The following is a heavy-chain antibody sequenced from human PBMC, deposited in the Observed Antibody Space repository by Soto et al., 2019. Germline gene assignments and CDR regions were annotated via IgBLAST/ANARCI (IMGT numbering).Heavy chain of an antibody. CDR2: TIPIIGTT. V-gene: IGHV1-69*01. J-gene: IGHJ4*02. CDR3: AAGDSSDTGDH. D-gene: IGHD6-19*01. Sequence: QVQLVQSGAEVKKPGSSVKVSCKASGDTLSTHGISWVRQAPGQGLEWMGGTIPIIGTTDYAAKFQGRVTITADESTPTSYMELSSLRPDDTAVYYCAAGDSSDTGDHWGQGTLVAVSS. CDR1: GDTLSTHG.